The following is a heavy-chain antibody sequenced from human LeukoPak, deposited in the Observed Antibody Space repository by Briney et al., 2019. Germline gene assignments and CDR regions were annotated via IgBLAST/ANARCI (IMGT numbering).Heavy chain of an antibody. J-gene: IGHJ4*02. CDR3: VKVDT. Sequence: GGSLRLSCAASGFTFSTSGMHWVRQSPGKGLDWVAFIRNDGNKYNYAESVKGRFTISRDNSKNTLYLQMDSLSAEDTAVYYCVKVDTWGQGTLVTVSS. CDR1: GFTFSTSG. CDR2: IRNDGNKY. V-gene: IGHV3-30*02. D-gene: IGHD5-18*01.